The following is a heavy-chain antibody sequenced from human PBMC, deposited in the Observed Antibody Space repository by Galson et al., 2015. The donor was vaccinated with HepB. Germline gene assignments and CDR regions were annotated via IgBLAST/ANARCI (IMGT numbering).Heavy chain of an antibody. V-gene: IGHV1-2*02. J-gene: IGHJ3*02. Sequence: SVKVSCKASGYTFTGYYMHWARQAPGQGLEWMGWINPNSGGTNYAQKFQGRVTMTRDTSISTAYMELSRLRSDDTAVYYCARVHYYDSNQDAFDIWGQGTMVTVSS. CDR2: INPNSGGT. CDR3: ARVHYYDSNQDAFDI. D-gene: IGHD3-22*01. CDR1: GYTFTGYY.